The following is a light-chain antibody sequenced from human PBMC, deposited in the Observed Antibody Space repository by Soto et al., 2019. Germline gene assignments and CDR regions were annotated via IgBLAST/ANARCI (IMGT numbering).Light chain of an antibody. V-gene: IGLV2-8*01. CDR3: SSYAGSKGVV. J-gene: IGLJ2*01. Sequence: QAVVTQPPSASGSPGQSVTISCTVTSSDVGGYNYVSWYQQHPGKAPKLMIYEVSKRPSGVPDRFSGSKSGNTASLTASGLQAEDEADYYCSSYAGSKGVVFGGGTQLTVL. CDR2: EVS. CDR1: SSDVGGYNY.